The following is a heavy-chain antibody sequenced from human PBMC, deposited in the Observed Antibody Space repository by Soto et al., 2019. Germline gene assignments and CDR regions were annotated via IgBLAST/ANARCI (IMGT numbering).Heavy chain of an antibody. CDR3: ARPATYCSGGTCYDS. J-gene: IGHJ4*02. Sequence: GGSLRLYCVTSGSTLITFAMAWVRQAPGKGLEWVSSISGSTAYIYYADSVKGRFTISRDNAKNSLYLQMNSLRAEDTAVYYCARPATYCSGGTCYDSWGQGTLVTVS. V-gene: IGHV3-21*01. CDR2: ISGSTAYI. D-gene: IGHD2-15*01. CDR1: GSTLITFA.